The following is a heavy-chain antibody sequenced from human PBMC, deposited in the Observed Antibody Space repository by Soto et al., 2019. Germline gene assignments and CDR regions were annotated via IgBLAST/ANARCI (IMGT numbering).Heavy chain of an antibody. Sequence: ELQLLESGGGLVQPGGSLRLSCAASGFTFSTYAMTWVRQAPGKGLDWVSSISGGGDSIYYADSVKGRFTISRDNSKNTLYLQMSSLRAEDTAVYYCAKVRTWTFLDHWGQGTLVTVSS. J-gene: IGHJ4*02. D-gene: IGHD5-12*01. V-gene: IGHV3-23*01. CDR2: ISGGGDSI. CDR3: AKVRTWTFLDH. CDR1: GFTFSTYA.